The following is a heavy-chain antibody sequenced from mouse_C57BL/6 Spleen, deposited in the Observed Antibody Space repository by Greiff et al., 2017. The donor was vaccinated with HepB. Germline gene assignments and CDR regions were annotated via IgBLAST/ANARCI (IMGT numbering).Heavy chain of an antibody. Sequence: EVKLMESGGGLVQPGGSLSLSCAASGFTFTDYYMSWVRQPPGKALEWLGFIRNKANGYTTEYSASVKGRFTISRDNSQSILYLQMNALRAEDSATYYCARYHDYDDWYFDVWGTGTTVTVSS. CDR1: GFTFTDYY. CDR3: ARYHDYDDWYFDV. D-gene: IGHD2-4*01. V-gene: IGHV7-3*01. CDR2: IRNKANGYTT. J-gene: IGHJ1*03.